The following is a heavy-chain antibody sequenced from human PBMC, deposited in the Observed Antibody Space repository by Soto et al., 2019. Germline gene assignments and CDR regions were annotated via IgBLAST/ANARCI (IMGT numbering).Heavy chain of an antibody. V-gene: IGHV1-8*01. Sequence: SVNVYRKAAGYGFTIYDSNWLRQATGQGLEWMGWMNPNSGNTGYAQKFQGRVTMTRNTSISTAYMELSSLRSEDTAVYYCAMESAYYYYGMDVWGQGTTVTVSS. CDR2: MNPNSGNT. CDR3: AMESAYYYYGMDV. J-gene: IGHJ6*02. CDR1: GYGFTIYD. D-gene: IGHD1-1*01.